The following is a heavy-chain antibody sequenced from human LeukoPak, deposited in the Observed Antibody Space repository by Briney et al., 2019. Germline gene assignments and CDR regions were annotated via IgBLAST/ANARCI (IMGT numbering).Heavy chain of an antibody. J-gene: IGHJ4*02. CDR2: INPNSGDT. D-gene: IGHD6-6*01. Sequence: ASVKVSCKASGYTFTDYYMHWVRQAPGQGLERMGRINPNSGDTNYAQKFQGRVTMTRNTSISTAYMELSSLRSEDTAVYYCARNIAASGDDDYWGQGTLVTVSS. CDR1: GYTFTDYY. V-gene: IGHV1-2*06. CDR3: ARNIAASGDDDY.